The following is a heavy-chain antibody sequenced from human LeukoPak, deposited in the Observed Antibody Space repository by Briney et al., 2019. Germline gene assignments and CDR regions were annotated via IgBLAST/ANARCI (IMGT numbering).Heavy chain of an antibody. V-gene: IGHV4-34*01. CDR1: GGSFSGYY. CDR2: INHSGST. CDR3: ARALGYRNRYIYFDY. Sequence: SETLSLTCAVYGGSFSGYYWSWIRQPPGKGLEWIGEINHSGSTYYNPSLKSRVTISVDTSKNQFSLKLSSVTAADTAVYYCARALGYRNRYIYFDYWGQGTLVTVSS. J-gene: IGHJ4*02. D-gene: IGHD4-11*01.